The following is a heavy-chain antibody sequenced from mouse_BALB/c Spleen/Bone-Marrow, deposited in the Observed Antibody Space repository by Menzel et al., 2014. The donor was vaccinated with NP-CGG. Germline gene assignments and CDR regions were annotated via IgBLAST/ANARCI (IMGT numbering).Heavy chain of an antibody. CDR1: GYTFTDYT. J-gene: IGHJ2*01. Sequence: VQLQQSGAELASPGASVKMSCKASGYTFTDYTTQWVKQRPGQGLEWIGYVNPRSGYANYNQKFEDKATLTADKSSSTAFMQLSSLTSEDSAVYYCARPKGFALDYWGQGTALTVSS. CDR2: VNPRSGYA. CDR3: ARPKGFALDY. V-gene: IGHV1-4*01.